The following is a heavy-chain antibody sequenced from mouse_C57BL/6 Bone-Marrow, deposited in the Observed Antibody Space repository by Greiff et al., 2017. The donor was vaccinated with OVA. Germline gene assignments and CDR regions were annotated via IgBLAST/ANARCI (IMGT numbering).Heavy chain of an antibody. V-gene: IGHV1-55*01. D-gene: IGHD1-1*01. J-gene: IGHJ2*01. CDR3: AIVTTVVATDY. Sequence: VQLQQSGAELVKPGASVKMSCKASGYTFTSYWITWVKQRPGQGLEWIGEIYPGSGSTNYNEKFKGKATLTVDTSSSTAYMQLSSLTSEDSAVYYCAIVTTVVATDYWGQGTTLTVSS. CDR1: GYTFTSYW. CDR2: IYPGSGST.